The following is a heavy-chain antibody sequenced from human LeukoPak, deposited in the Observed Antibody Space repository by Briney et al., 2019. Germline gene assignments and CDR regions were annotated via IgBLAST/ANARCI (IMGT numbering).Heavy chain of an antibody. Sequence: GESLKISCKGSGYSFTSYWIGWVRQMPGKGLEWMGIIYPGDSDTRYSPSFQGQVTISADKSISTAYLQWSGLKASDTAMYYCARRDRTMNHYYGMDVWGQGTTVTVSS. CDR1: GYSFTSYW. CDR2: IYPGDSDT. D-gene: IGHD1-14*01. J-gene: IGHJ6*02. V-gene: IGHV5-51*01. CDR3: ARRDRTMNHYYGMDV.